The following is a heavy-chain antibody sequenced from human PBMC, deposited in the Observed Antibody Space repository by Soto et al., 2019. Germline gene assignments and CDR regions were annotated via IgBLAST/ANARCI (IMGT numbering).Heavy chain of an antibody. D-gene: IGHD6-6*01. J-gene: IGHJ4*02. CDR3: ATTRGYSSSHQTFDY. Sequence: QVQLVQSGAEVKKPGASVKVSCKASGYTFTSYGISWVRQAPGQGLDGMGWISAYNGNTNYAQKLQGRVTMTTDTSTSTAYMELRSLRSDDTAVYYCATTRGYSSSHQTFDYWGQGTLVTVSS. CDR1: GYTFTSYG. V-gene: IGHV1-18*01. CDR2: ISAYNGNT.